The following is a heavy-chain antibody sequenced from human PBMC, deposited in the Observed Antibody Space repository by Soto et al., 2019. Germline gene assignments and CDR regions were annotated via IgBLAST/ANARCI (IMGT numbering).Heavy chain of an antibody. CDR3: AKEDIVVVPAANYYYYGMDV. J-gene: IGHJ6*02. CDR2: ISGSGGST. D-gene: IGHD2-2*01. V-gene: IGHV3-23*01. CDR1: GFTFSSYA. Sequence: EVQLLESGGGLVQPGGSLRLSCAASGFTFSSYAMSWVRQAPGKGLEWVSAISGSGGSTYYADSVKGRFTISRDNSKNTRYLQMNSLRAEDTAVYYCAKEDIVVVPAANYYYYGMDVWGQGTTVTVSS.